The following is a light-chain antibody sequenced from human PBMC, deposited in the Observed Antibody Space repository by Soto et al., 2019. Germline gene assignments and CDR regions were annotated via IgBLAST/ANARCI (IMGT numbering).Light chain of an antibody. CDR2: DAS. Sequence: AIQLTQSPSSLSASVGGKVTITCRANQGVSNSLAWYQQKPGKPPKLLIYDASSLESRVPSRFSGTGSGTDFTLTSSSLQPEGFATYYCQQFNSFPSITFGQGTRLEIK. CDR3: QQFNSFPSIT. V-gene: IGKV1-13*02. J-gene: IGKJ5*01. CDR1: QGVSNS.